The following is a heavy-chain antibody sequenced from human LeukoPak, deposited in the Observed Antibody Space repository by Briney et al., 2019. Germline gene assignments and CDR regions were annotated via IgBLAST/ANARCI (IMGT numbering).Heavy chain of an antibody. CDR3: VRDLWDEGR. V-gene: IGHV3-74*01. CDR2: INGDGSST. J-gene: IGHJ4*01. CDR1: GFTFSRSW. Sequence: GGSLRLSCAASGFTFSRSWMNWVRQAPGKGLVWVSRINGDGSSTSYADSVKGRFTISRDNAKNTLYLEMNTLRAEDTAVFYCVRDLWDEGRWGHGTLVTVSS. D-gene: IGHD2/OR15-2a*01.